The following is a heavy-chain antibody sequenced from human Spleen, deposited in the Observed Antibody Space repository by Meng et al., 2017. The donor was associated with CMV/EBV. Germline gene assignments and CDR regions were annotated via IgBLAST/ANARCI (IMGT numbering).Heavy chain of an antibody. V-gene: IGHV1-18*01. Sequence: FTSYGISWVRQAPGQGLEWMGWIRAYNGNTNYAQKLQGRVTMTTDTSTSTAYMELRSLRSDDTAVYHCARDFSPTGYCSGGSCYYLYWGQGTLVTVSS. CDR1: FTSYG. CDR3: ARDFSPTGYCSGGSCYYLY. CDR2: IRAYNGNT. D-gene: IGHD2-15*01. J-gene: IGHJ4*02.